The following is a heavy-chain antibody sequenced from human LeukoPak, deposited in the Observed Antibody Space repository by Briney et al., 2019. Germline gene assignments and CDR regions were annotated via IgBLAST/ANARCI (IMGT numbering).Heavy chain of an antibody. Sequence: GGSLRLSCAVSGFTFSSYAMSWVRQAAGKGLEWVSSISGNGGNTYYADSVKGRFTISRDNFKNTLYLQMNSLRAEDTATYYCAKVEYDTSPRQALDYWGQGTLVTVSS. CDR1: GFTFSSYA. CDR2: ISGNGGNT. D-gene: IGHD6-6*01. J-gene: IGHJ4*02. V-gene: IGHV3-23*01. CDR3: AKVEYDTSPRQALDY.